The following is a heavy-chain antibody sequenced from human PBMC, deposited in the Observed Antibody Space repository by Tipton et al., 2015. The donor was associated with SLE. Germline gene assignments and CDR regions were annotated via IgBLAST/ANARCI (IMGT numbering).Heavy chain of an antibody. CDR1: GGSISTYY. V-gene: IGHV4-59*08. D-gene: IGHD3-10*01. CDR2: IYHTGST. J-gene: IGHJ4*02. CDR3: ARGDSYFDY. Sequence: TLSLTCTVSGGSISTYYWSWIRQPPKQGLEWIGWIYHTGSTDYNPSLKSRVTISVDTSKNQFSLKLSSVTAADTAVYYCARGDSYFDYWGQGTLVTVSS.